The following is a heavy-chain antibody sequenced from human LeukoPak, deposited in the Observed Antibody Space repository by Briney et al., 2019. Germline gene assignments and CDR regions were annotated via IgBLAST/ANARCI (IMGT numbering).Heavy chain of an antibody. CDR1: GGSMSNYY. V-gene: IGHV4-34*01. Sequence: PSETLSLTCTVSGGSMSNYYWSWIRQPPGKGLEWIGEINHSGSTNYNPSLKSRVTISVDTSKNQFSLKLSSVTAADTAVYYCARGLPTTPRGFDPWGQGTLVTVSS. CDR3: ARGLPTTPRGFDP. J-gene: IGHJ5*02. D-gene: IGHD4-17*01. CDR2: INHSGST.